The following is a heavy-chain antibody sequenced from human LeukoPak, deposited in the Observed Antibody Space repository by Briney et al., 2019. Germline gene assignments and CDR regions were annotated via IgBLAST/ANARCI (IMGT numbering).Heavy chain of an antibody. CDR3: AGALPPDV. Sequence: SETLSLTCTVSGGSISSSYWSWIRQPPGKGLEWIGYIYYSGSTNYNPSLKSRVTISVDTSKNQFSLKLTSVTAADTAVYYCAGALPPDVWGKGTTVTVSS. CDR2: IYYSGST. V-gene: IGHV4-59*01. CDR1: GGSISSSY. J-gene: IGHJ6*04.